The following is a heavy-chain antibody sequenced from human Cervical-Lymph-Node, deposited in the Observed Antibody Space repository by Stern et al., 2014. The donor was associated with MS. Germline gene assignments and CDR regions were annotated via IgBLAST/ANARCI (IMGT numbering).Heavy chain of an antibody. CDR3: ARGNWNYEGMGY. Sequence: QVQLVQSGEGGARLGGPLNPPLAAPEFPFSTLGRPWVPQAPAKGREGLAVIWYDGNKKYYADSVKGRFTISRDNSKNTLFLQMSSLTAEDTALYYCARGNWNYEGMGYWGQGTLVTVSS. J-gene: IGHJ4*02. CDR2: IWYDGNKK. D-gene: IGHD1-7*01. CDR1: EFPFSTLG. V-gene: IGHV3-33*01.